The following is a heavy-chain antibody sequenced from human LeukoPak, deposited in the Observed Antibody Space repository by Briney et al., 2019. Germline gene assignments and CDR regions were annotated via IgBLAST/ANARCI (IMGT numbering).Heavy chain of an antibody. CDR2: IYYNGDT. D-gene: IGHD2-2*02. CDR1: GGSINSSIYY. CDR3: ARGRGRYQFLYGWFDP. V-gene: IGHV4-39*01. J-gene: IGHJ5*02. Sequence: SETLSLTCTVSGGSINSSIYYWGWIRQPPGKGLEWIGNIYYNGDTYYNPSVKSRVTMSVDTSKNQFSLKLRSVTAADTAVFYCARGRGRYQFLYGWFDPWGQGTLVTVSS.